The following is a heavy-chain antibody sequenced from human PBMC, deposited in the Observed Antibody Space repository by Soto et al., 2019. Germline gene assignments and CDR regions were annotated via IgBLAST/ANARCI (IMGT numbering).Heavy chain of an antibody. Sequence: SETLSLTCIVSGGSISHYYWSWIRQPPGKGLEWIGYIYYSGSTIYNPSLKSRVTISVDTSKNQFSLKLSSVTAADTAVYYCARGMTTVTTYDYWGQGTLVTVSS. CDR2: IYYSGST. CDR1: GGSISHYY. J-gene: IGHJ4*02. V-gene: IGHV4-59*12. CDR3: ARGMTTVTTYDY. D-gene: IGHD4-4*01.